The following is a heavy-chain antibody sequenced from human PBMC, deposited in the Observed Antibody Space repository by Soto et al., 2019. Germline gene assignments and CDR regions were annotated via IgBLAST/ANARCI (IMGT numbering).Heavy chain of an antibody. D-gene: IGHD6-19*01. CDR2: LSGGGGTT. CDR3: AKEKGGAVAGIDAFDI. J-gene: IGHJ3*02. V-gene: IGHV3-23*01. CDR1: GFNFISYA. Sequence: PGGSLRLSCAASGFNFISYAMSWVRQAPGKGLEWVSALSGGGGTTYYADSVKGRFTISRDNSKNTLYLQMNSLRAEDTAVYYCAKEKGGAVAGIDAFDIWGQGTMVTVSS.